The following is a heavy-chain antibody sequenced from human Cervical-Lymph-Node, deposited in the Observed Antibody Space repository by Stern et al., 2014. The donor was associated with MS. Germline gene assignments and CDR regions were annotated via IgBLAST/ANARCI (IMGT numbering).Heavy chain of an antibody. Sequence: VQLEQSGPEVKKPGSSVTVSCKTSGVTFNNYAISWVRHAHGQGIAWMGGIVIVYRTSTYAKTFRGRVIISADECTHTLYLELTRLTSEDAAVYYCGREKSSSAHPFDDWGQGTLVTVSS. D-gene: IGHD3-10*01. CDR3: GREKSSSAHPFDD. CDR1: GVTFNNYA. V-gene: IGHV1-69*12. J-gene: IGHJ4*02. CDR2: IVIVYRTS.